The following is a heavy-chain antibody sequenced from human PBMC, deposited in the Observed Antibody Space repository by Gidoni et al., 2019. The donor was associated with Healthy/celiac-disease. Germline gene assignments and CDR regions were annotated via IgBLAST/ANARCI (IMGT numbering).Heavy chain of an antibody. D-gene: IGHD3-3*01. Sequence: EVQLLESGGGLVQPGGSLRLSCAASGFTFSSYALSWVSKAPGKGLEWVSAISGSGGSTYYADSVKGRFTISRDNSKNTLYLQMNSLRAEDTAVYYCAKEGRITIFGVVIAGFDYWGQGTLVTVSS. CDR3: AKEGRITIFGVVIAGFDY. CDR1: GFTFSSYA. CDR2: ISGSGGST. V-gene: IGHV3-23*01. J-gene: IGHJ4*02.